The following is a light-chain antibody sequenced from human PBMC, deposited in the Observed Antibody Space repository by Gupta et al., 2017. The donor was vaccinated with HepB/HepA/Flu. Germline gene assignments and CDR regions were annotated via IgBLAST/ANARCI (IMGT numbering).Light chain of an antibody. CDR3: HSRGSSGKAPGI. CDR1: SLRTYY. CDR2: WRN. V-gene: IGLV3-19*01. Sequence: SSALTQDPAVSVALGQTVSITCQGDSLRTYYASRYQQKPGQDPTLVIDWRNNRPSGIPDRCSCASKGSTSSFMTNGAQAEDDADDYWHSRGSSGKAPGILGGGTKVPVL. J-gene: IGLJ2*01.